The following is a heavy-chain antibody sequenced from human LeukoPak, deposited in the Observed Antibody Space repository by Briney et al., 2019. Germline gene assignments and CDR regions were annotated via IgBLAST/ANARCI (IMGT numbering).Heavy chain of an antibody. CDR1: GYTFTSYD. CDR3: ASHNPSAFQH. CDR2: MNPNSGNT. V-gene: IGHV1-8*01. Sequence: ASVKVSCKASGYTFTSYDINWVRQATGQGLEWMGWMNPNSGNTGYAQKFQGRVTMTTDTSTSTAYMELRSLRSDDTAVYYCASHNPSAFQHWGQGTLVTVSS. J-gene: IGHJ1*01. D-gene: IGHD1-1*01.